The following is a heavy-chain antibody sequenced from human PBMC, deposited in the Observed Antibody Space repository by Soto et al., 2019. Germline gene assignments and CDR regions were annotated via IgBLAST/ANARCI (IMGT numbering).Heavy chain of an antibody. D-gene: IGHD1-26*01. V-gene: IGHV1-69*12. CDR1: GGTFSSYA. CDR2: IIPIFGTA. CDR3: AREPRRSGSYFEGYFDY. Sequence: QVQLVQSGAEVKKPGSSVKVSCKASGGTFSSYAISWVRQAPGQGLEWMGGIIPIFGTANYAQKFQGRVTITAXXSXSXXYMELSSLRSEDTAVYYCAREPRRSGSYFEGYFDYWGQGTLVTVSS. J-gene: IGHJ4*02.